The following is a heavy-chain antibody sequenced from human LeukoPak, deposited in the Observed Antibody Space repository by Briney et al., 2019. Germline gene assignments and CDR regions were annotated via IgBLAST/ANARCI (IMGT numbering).Heavy chain of an antibody. J-gene: IGHJ6*03. D-gene: IGHD4-17*01. CDR1: GGTFSSYA. V-gene: IGHV1-69*05. CDR3: ARTGPYDYYYYYYMDV. Sequence: SVKVSCKASGGTFSSYAISWVRQAPGQGLEWMGGSIPIFGTANYAQKFQGRVTITTDESTSTAYMELSSLRSEDTAVYYCARTGPYDYYYYYYMDVWGKGTTVTVSS. CDR2: SIPIFGTA.